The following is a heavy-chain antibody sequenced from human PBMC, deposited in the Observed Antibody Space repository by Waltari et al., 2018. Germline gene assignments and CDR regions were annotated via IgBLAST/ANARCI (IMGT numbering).Heavy chain of an antibody. Sequence: EGHLLESGGGLVQPGESLRLSCVASGFTFINYAMSWVRQAPGKVLGWVSGISDSGVVTKYADSVKGRFTVSRDNSKNTLYLQLNSLRAEDTAVYYCARHLYSIDYLELDNWGQGTLVTVSS. J-gene: IGHJ4*02. CDR3: ARHLYSIDYLELDN. D-gene: IGHD3-22*01. CDR2: ISDSGVVT. CDR1: GFTFINYA. V-gene: IGHV3-23*01.